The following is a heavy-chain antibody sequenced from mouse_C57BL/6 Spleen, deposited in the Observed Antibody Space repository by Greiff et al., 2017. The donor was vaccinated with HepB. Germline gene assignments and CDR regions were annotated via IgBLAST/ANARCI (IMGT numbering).Heavy chain of an antibody. CDR1: GYSITSGYY. V-gene: IGHV3-6*01. J-gene: IGHJ4*01. CDR2: ISYDGSN. CDR3: ARDWDEDYAMDY. Sequence: EVKLVESGPGLVKPSQSLSLTCSVTGYSITSGYYWNWIRQFPGNTLEWMGYISYDGSNNYNPSLKNRISITRDTSKNQFFLKLNSVTTEDTATYYCARDWDEDYAMDYWGQGTSVTVSS. D-gene: IGHD4-1*01.